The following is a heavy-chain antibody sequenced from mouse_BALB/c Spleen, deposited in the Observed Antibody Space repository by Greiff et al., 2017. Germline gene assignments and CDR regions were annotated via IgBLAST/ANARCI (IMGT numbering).Heavy chain of an antibody. CDR3: ANYGSSYEFAY. CDR1: GFTFSSYG. CDR2: ISSGGSYT. J-gene: IGHJ3*01. D-gene: IGHD1-1*01. V-gene: IGHV5-6*01. Sequence: EVQGVESGGDLVKPGGSLKLSCAASGFTFSSYGMSWVRQTPDKRLEWVATISSGGSYTYYPDSVKGRFTISRDNAKNTLYLQMSSLKSEDTAMYYCANYGSSYEFAYWGQGTLVTVSA.